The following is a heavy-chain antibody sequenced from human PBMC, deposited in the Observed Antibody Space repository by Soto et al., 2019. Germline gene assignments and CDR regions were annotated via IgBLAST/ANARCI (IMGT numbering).Heavy chain of an antibody. J-gene: IGHJ6*02. Sequence: EAHLVESGGGLVKPGGSLRVSCVASTFTINTYSLNWVRQAPGKGLEWVSSITSGSSFIDYADSVKGRFTISRDAVKNSLFLQMTSLRADDTAVYYCARSQRNGAMDVWGQGTTVTVSS. CDR2: ITSGSSFI. CDR3: ARSQRNGAMDV. V-gene: IGHV3-21*01. D-gene: IGHD2-8*01. CDR1: TFTINTYS.